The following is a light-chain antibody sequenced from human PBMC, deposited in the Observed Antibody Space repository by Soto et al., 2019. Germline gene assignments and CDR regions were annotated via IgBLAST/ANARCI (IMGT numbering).Light chain of an antibody. J-gene: IGKJ2*01. Sequence: EIVLTQSPGTLSLSPGERATLSCRASQSVSSNYLAWSQQKSGQAPRLLIYGASSMATVIPDRFSGSGSGIYFTLTISKLEPDDFAVYVCQQYGNTPYDFGQGTELEI. CDR3: QQYGNTPYD. CDR1: QSVSSNY. CDR2: GAS. V-gene: IGKV3-20*01.